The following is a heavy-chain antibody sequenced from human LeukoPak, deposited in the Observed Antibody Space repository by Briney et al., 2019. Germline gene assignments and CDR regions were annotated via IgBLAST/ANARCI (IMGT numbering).Heavy chain of an antibody. V-gene: IGHV3-33*01. CDR2: IWYDGSNK. Sequence: PGGSLRLSCAASGFTFSSYGMHWVRQAPGKGLEWVAVIWYDGSNKYYADSVKGRFTISRDNSKNTLYLQMNSLRAEDTAVHYCARSWANMYYFDYWGQGTLVTVSS. CDR1: GFTFSSYG. D-gene: IGHD1-26*01. J-gene: IGHJ4*02. CDR3: ARSWANMYYFDY.